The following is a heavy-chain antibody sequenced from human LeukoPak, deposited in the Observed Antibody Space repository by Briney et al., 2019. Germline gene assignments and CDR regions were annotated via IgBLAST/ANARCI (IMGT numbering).Heavy chain of an antibody. J-gene: IGHJ4*02. D-gene: IGHD1-26*01. CDR2: ISSNGGST. CDR1: GFTFSSYA. Sequence: GGSLRLSCSASGFTFSSYAMHWVRQAPGKGLEYVSAISSNGGSTYYADSVKGRFTISRDNSKNTLYLQMSSLRADDTAVYYCVKPFSGSYYGYFDYWGQGTLVTVSS. CDR3: VKPFSGSYYGYFDY. V-gene: IGHV3-64D*09.